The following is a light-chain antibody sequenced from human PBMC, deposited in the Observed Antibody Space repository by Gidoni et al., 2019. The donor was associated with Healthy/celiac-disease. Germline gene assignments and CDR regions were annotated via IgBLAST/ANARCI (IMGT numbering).Light chain of an antibody. V-gene: IGKV1-8*01. CDR1: QGISSY. Sequence: AIRITQSPSSFSASPGDRVTITCRASQGISSYLAWYQQKPGKAPKLLIYAASTLQSGVPSRFSGSGSGTDFTLTISCLQSEDFATYYCQQYYSYPLTFGQGTKVEIK. CDR3: QQYYSYPLT. J-gene: IGKJ1*01. CDR2: AAS.